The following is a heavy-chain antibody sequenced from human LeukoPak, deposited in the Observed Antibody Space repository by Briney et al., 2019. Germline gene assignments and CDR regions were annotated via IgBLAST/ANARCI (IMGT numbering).Heavy chain of an antibody. CDR3: AIPYSYDSSGYYSFYLDY. CDR1: GYTFTGYY. J-gene: IGHJ4*02. Sequence: ASVKVSCKGSGYTFTGYYMHWVRQAPGQGREGMGWINPNSGGRNYAQNFQSRVTLTRDTSISTAYMELSRLRSDDTAVYYCAIPYSYDSSGYYSFYLDYWGQGTLVTVSS. V-gene: IGHV1-2*02. CDR2: INPNSGGR. D-gene: IGHD3-22*01.